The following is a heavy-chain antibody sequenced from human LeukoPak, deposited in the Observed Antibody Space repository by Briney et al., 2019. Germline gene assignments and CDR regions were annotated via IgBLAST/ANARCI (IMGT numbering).Heavy chain of an antibody. D-gene: IGHD6-19*01. CDR2: ISGSGGST. Sequence: GGSLRLSCAASGFTFSSYAMSWVRQAPGKGLEWVSAISGSGGSTYYADSVKGRFTISRDNSKNTLYLQMNSLRAEDTAVYYCAKDPSRYSSGWYQYWGQGTLVTVSS. CDR3: AKDPSRYSSGWYQY. V-gene: IGHV3-23*01. J-gene: IGHJ4*02. CDR1: GFTFSSYA.